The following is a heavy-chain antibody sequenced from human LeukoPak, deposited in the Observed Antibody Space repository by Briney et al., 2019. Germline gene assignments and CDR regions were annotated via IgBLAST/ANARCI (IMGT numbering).Heavy chain of an antibody. Sequence: GGSLRLSCAASGFTFSSYAMSWVRQAPGKGLEWVSAISGSGGSTSYADSVKGRFTISRSNSNNTRYLQMNSLNVKDKAAYYCGLAAAGITPDYWGQGTLVTVSS. CDR3: GLAAAGITPDY. V-gene: IGHV3-23*01. CDR2: ISGSGGST. CDR1: GFTFSSYA. J-gene: IGHJ4*02. D-gene: IGHD6-13*01.